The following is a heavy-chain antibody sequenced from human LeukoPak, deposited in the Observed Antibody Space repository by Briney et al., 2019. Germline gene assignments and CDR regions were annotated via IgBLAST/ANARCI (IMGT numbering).Heavy chain of an antibody. V-gene: IGHV3-33*01. CDR3: ARDPFDIVSSSWFTPQY. CDR2: IWYDGSNK. D-gene: IGHD6-13*01. Sequence: GGSLRLSCAASGFTVSSYGMHWVRQAPGKGLEWVAVIWYDGSNKYYADSVKGRFTISRDNSKNTLYLQMNSLRAEDTAVYYCARDPFDIVSSSWFTPQYWGQATLVTVSS. J-gene: IGHJ4*02. CDR1: GFTVSSYG.